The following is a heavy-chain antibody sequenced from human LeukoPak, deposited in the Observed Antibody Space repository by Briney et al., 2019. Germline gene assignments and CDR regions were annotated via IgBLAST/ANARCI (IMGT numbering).Heavy chain of an antibody. Sequence: GASVKVSCKASGGTFSSYAISWVRQAPGQGLEWMGGIIPIFGTANYAQKFQGRVTITADESTSTTYMELSSLRSEDTAVYYCARSRGYSYGPPDTKYYFDYWGQGTLVTVSS. V-gene: IGHV1-69*13. CDR1: GGTFSSYA. CDR3: ARSRGYSYGPPDTKYYFDY. J-gene: IGHJ4*02. CDR2: IIPIFGTA. D-gene: IGHD5-18*01.